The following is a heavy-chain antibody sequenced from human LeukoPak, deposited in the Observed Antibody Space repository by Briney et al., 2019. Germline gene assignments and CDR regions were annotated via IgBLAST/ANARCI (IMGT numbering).Heavy chain of an antibody. V-gene: IGHV3-23*01. CDR3: AITGSSGYSEPFDY. CDR1: GFTFSSYA. D-gene: IGHD3-22*01. CDR2: ISGSGGST. J-gene: IGHJ4*02. Sequence: GGSLRLSCAASGFTFSSYAMSWVRQAPGKGLEWVSAISGSGGSTYYADSVKGRFTISRDNSKNTLYLQMNSLRAEDTAVYYCAITGSSGYSEPFDYWGQGTLVTVSS.